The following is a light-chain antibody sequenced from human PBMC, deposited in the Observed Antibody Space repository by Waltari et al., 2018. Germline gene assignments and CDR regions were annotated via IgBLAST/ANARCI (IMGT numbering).Light chain of an antibody. Sequence: DIVMTQSPDSLAVSLGERATIHCKSSRSVLCTPDNRNCVAWYQQKPGQPPKLLTYWASTRESGIPDRFSASGSGTDFSLTITSLQAEDVAVYYCQQYSNTPLTFGGGTRVEIK. J-gene: IGKJ4*01. CDR1: RSVLCTPDNRNC. CDR3: QQYSNTPLT. V-gene: IGKV4-1*01. CDR2: WAS.